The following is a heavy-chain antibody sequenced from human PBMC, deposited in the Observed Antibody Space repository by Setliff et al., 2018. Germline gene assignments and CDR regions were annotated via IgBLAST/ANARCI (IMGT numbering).Heavy chain of an antibody. CDR3: ASLNFDY. V-gene: IGHV4-4*02. Sequence: SETLSLTCAVSGGSIRSSPWWSWVRQPPGKGLEWLGDIHHSGKTYYNPSLQSRLTMPIDKSKNHFSVNLRSGTAADTAVYYCASLNFDYWGQGMLVTVSS. CDR1: GGSIRSSPW. J-gene: IGHJ4*02. CDR2: IHHSGKT.